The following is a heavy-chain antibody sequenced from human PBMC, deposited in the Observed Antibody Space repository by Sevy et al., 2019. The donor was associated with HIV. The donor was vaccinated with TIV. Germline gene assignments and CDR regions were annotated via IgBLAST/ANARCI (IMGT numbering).Heavy chain of an antibody. CDR1: GGSFSGYY. V-gene: IGHV4-34*01. D-gene: IGHD6-13*01. CDR2: INHSGST. Sequence: SETLSLTCAVYGGSFSGYYWSWIRQPPGKGLEWIGEINHSGSTNYNPSLKSRVTISVDTSKNQFSLKLSSVTAADTAVYYCARVSSSWYVPGNFDYWGQRTLVTVSS. J-gene: IGHJ4*02. CDR3: ARVSSSWYVPGNFDY.